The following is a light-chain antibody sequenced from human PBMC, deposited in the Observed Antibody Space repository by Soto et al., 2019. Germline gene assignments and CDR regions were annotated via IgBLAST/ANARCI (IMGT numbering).Light chain of an antibody. CDR2: EVS. Sequence: QSALTQPASVSGSPGQSITISCTGTSSDVGGYNYVSWYPQHPGKAPKLMIYEVSNRPSGVSNRFSGSKSGNTASLTISGLQAEDEADYYCSSSTSSDTLLFGGGTTLTVL. V-gene: IGLV2-14*01. CDR1: SSDVGGYNY. J-gene: IGLJ2*01. CDR3: SSSTSSDTLL.